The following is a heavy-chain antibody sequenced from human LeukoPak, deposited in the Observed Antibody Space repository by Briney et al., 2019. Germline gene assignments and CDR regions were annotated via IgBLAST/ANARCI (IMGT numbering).Heavy chain of an antibody. J-gene: IGHJ4*02. D-gene: IGHD4-17*01. V-gene: IGHV4-34*01. CDR1: GGSFSGYY. CDR2: INHSGST. CDR3: ARPSYGPFDY. Sequence: SETLSLTCAVYGGSFSGYYWSWILQPPGKGLEWIGEINHSGSTNYNPSLKSRVTISVDTSKNQFSLKLSSVTAADTAVYYCARPSYGPFDYWGQGTLVTVSS.